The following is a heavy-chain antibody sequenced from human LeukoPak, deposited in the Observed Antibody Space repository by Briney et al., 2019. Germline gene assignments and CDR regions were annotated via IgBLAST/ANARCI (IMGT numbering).Heavy chain of an antibody. CDR2: IYHSGTT. J-gene: IGHJ4*02. CDR3: ARDQAWGAAPGREFDY. Sequence: SETLSLTCAVSGYSISSGYYWGWIRQPPGKGLEWIGSIYHSGTTYYNPSLKSRVTISVDTSKNQFSLKLRSVTAADTAVYYCARDQAWGAAPGREFDYRGQGTLVTVSS. CDR1: GYSISSGYY. D-gene: IGHD6-13*01. V-gene: IGHV4-38-2*02.